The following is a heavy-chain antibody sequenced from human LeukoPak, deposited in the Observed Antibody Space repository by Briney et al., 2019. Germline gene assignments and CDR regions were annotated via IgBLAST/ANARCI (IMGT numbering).Heavy chain of an antibody. D-gene: IGHD3-16*01. CDR1: GYTFASYD. V-gene: IGHV1-8*01. J-gene: IGHJ4*02. CDR2: MNPNSGNT. CDR3: AIKGETSNTDY. Sequence: GASVKVSCKASGYTFASYDINWVRQASGQGLEWMGWMNPNSGNTGYAQKFQGRVTMTRNTSISTAYMELSSLRSEDTAVYYCAIKGETSNTDYWGQGTLVTVSS.